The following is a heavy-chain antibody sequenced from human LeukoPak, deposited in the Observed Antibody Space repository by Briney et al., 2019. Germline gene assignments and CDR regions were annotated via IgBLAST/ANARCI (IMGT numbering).Heavy chain of an antibody. CDR3: ARHVRLGELSYSFDY. D-gene: IGHD3-16*02. CDR2: VYYRGST. J-gene: IGHJ4*02. V-gene: IGHV4-59*08. Sequence: SETPSLTCSVSGGSISGYYWSWIRQPPGKGLEWIGYVYYRGSTNYNPSLKSRVTISADTSKNQFSLKLSSVTAADTAVYYCARHVRLGELSYSFDYWGQGTLVTVSS. CDR1: GGSISGYY.